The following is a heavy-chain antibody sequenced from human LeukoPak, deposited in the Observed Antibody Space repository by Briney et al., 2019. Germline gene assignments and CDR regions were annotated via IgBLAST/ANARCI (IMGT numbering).Heavy chain of an antibody. V-gene: IGHV3-23*01. Sequence: GRSLRLSCAASGFTFSSYAMSWVRQAPGKGLEWVSSISGSGGSTYYADSVKGRFTISRDNSKKTLYLQMNSLRAEDTAVYYCASVRDYYGSDYWGQGTLVTVSS. J-gene: IGHJ4*02. CDR2: ISGSGGST. D-gene: IGHD3-10*01. CDR3: ASVRDYYGSDY. CDR1: GFTFSSYA.